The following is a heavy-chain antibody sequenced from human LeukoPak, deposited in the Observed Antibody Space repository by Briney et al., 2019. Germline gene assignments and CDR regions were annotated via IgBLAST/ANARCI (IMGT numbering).Heavy chain of an antibody. J-gene: IGHJ6*02. V-gene: IGHV1-2*02. CDR2: INPNSGGT. CDR3: ARDTGAHGSGIYLPEYGMDV. D-gene: IGHD3-10*01. Sequence: ASVKVSCKASGYTFTGYYMHWVRQAPGQGLEWMGWINPNSGGTNYAQKFQGRVTMTRDTSISTAYMELSRLRSDDTAVYYCARDTGAHGSGIYLPEYGMDVWGQGTTVTVSS. CDR1: GYTFTGYY.